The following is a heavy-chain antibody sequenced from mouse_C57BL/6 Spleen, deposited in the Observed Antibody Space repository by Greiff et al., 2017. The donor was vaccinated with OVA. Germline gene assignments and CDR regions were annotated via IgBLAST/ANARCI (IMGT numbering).Heavy chain of an antibody. V-gene: IGHV1-42*01. D-gene: IGHD1-1*01. CDR2: INPSTGGT. Sequence: VQLKQSGPELVKPGASVKISCKASGYSFTGYYMNWVKQSPEKSLEWIGEINPSTGGTTYNQKFKAKATLTVDKSSSTAYMQLKSLTSEDSAVYYCARSGGSSPHWYFDVWGTGTTVTVSS. CDR3: ARSGGSSPHWYFDV. J-gene: IGHJ1*03. CDR1: GYSFTGYY.